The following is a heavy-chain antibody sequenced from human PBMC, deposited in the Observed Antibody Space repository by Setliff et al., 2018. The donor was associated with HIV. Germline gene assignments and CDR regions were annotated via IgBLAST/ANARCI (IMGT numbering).Heavy chain of an antibody. CDR2: ISGSGGST. CDR3: ARDSRYFEMDWWFDP. Sequence: GGSLRLSCATSGFTFDDYAMSWVRQAPGKGLEWVSAISGSGGSTYYADSVKGRFTISRDNSKNTLYVQMNSLRPEDTAVYYCARDSRYFEMDWWFDPWGQGTLVTVSS. D-gene: IGHD3-9*01. J-gene: IGHJ5*02. V-gene: IGHV3-23*01. CDR1: GFTFDDYA.